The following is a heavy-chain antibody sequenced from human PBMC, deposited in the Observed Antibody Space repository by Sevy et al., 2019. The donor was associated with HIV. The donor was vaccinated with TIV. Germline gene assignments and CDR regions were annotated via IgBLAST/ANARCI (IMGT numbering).Heavy chain of an antibody. CDR2: MNQDGNEK. CDR1: GFSFSIYW. J-gene: IGHJ4*02. Sequence: GGSLRLSCAASGFSFSIYWMTWVRQAPGKGLEWVATMNQDGNEKYYVDSVKGRFTISRDNAQNSLYLKMNSLRAEDTAVYYCVRGGVGGYSYSLDFWGQGTLVTVSS. CDR3: VRGGVGGYSYSLDF. D-gene: IGHD5-18*01. V-gene: IGHV3-7*01.